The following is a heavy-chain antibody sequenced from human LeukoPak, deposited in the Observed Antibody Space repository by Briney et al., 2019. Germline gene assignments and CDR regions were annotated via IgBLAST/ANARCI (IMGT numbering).Heavy chain of an antibody. CDR1: GGTFSSYA. D-gene: IGHD2-15*01. J-gene: IGHJ3*02. Sequence: ASVKVSCRASGGTFSSYAISWVRQAPGQGLEWMGGIIPIFGTANYAQKFQGRVTITTDESTSTAYMELSSLRSEDTAVYYCARGGIVDEDAFDIWGQGTMVTVSS. V-gene: IGHV1-69*05. CDR2: IIPIFGTA. CDR3: ARGGIVDEDAFDI.